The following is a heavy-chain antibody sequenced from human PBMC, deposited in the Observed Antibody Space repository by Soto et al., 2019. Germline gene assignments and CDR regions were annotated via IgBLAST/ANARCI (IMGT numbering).Heavy chain of an antibody. Sequence: SETLSLTCAVSGGSFSGYYWSWIRQPPGKGLEWIGEINHSGSTNYNPSLKSRVTISVDTSKNQFSLKLSSVTAADTAVYYCAGRYQLLPLDYWGQGTLVTVSS. CDR2: INHSGST. CDR1: GGSFSGYY. CDR3: AGRYQLLPLDY. V-gene: IGHV4-34*01. J-gene: IGHJ4*02. D-gene: IGHD2-2*01.